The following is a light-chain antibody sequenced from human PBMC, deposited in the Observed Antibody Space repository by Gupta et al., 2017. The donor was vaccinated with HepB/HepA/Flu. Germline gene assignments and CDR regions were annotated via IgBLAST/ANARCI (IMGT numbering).Light chain of an antibody. V-gene: IGKV3-15*01. Sequence: IVMTQSPPTLYVSRGERATLSCRARQSVSINLVWYQQKRGQAPRLLIYGASNRVNGIPDRFSGSGFGTEFTLTISRRQSEDFAVYYCQHENNCPYAFGQGTQMEIK. CDR2: GAS. CDR3: QHENNCPYA. CDR1: QSVSIN. J-gene: IGKJ2*01.